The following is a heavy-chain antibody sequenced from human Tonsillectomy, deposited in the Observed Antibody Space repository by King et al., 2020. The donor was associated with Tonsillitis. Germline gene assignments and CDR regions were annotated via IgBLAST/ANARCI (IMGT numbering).Heavy chain of an antibody. CDR2: ISYDGSNK. V-gene: IGHV3-30-3*01. J-gene: IGHJ4*02. CDR3: ARGVRGYDYYFDY. Sequence: VQLVESGGGVVQPGRSLRLSCAASGFTFSSYAMHWVRQAPGKGLEWVAVISYDGSNKYYADSVKGRFTISRDNSKNTLHLQMNSLRAEDTAVYYCARGVRGYDYYFDYWGQGTLVTVSS. D-gene: IGHD5-12*01. CDR1: GFTFSSYA.